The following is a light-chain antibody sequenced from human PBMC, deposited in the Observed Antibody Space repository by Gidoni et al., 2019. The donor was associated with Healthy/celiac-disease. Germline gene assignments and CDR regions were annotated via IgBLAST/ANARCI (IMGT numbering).Light chain of an antibody. J-gene: IGKJ4*01. Sequence: DIQITLPPYTLSASGGDRVTITCRGSQSISSWLAWYQQKPGKAPKLQIYDASSLESGVPSRFSGSGSGTEFTLTISRLQPDDCATYYCQQYNSYALTFGGGTKVEIK. CDR1: QSISSW. CDR2: DAS. CDR3: QQYNSYALT. V-gene: IGKV1-5*01.